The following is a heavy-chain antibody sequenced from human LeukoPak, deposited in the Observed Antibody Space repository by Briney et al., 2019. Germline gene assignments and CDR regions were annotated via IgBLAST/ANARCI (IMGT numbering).Heavy chain of an antibody. CDR1: GFTFSSYA. CDR3: ARSIMIFGVARGLGDWFDP. J-gene: IGHJ5*02. CDR2: ISYDGSNK. V-gene: IGHV3-30*04. Sequence: PGGSLRLSCAASGFTFSSYAMHWVRQAPGKGLEWVAVISYDGSNKYYADSVTGRFTISRDNSKNTLYLQMNSLRPEDTAVYYCARSIMIFGVARGLGDWFDPWGQGTLVTVSS. D-gene: IGHD3-3*01.